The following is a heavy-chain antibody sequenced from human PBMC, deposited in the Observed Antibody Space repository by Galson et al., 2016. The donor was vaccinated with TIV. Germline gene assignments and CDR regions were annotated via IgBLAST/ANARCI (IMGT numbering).Heavy chain of an antibody. J-gene: IGHJ4*02. CDR3: AKTQVDIVVAPAATPGYYFDY. V-gene: IGHV3-23*01. Sequence: SLRLSCAVSEFTFSSYAMSWVRQAPGKGLEWVSTSSGSGDTIYYADSVKGRFTISRDNSKGTLYLQMSSLRVDDTAIYYCAKTQVDIVVAPAATPGYYFDYWGQGTLVTVSS. CDR1: EFTFSSYA. CDR2: SSGSGDTI. D-gene: IGHD2-2*02.